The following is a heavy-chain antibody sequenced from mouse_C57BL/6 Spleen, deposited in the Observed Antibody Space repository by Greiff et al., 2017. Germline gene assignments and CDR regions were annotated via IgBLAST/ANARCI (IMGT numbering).Heavy chain of an antibody. V-gene: IGHV1-55*01. CDR1: GYTFTSYW. CDR3: ARGGDSYFDY. D-gene: IGHD3-3*01. J-gene: IGHJ2*01. Sequence: VQLQQPGAELVKPGASVKMSCKASGYTFTSYWITWVKQRPGQGLEWIGDIYPGSGSTNYNEKLKSKATLTVDTSSSTASMQLSSLTSEDSAVYYCARGGDSYFDYWGQGTTLTVSS. CDR2: IYPGSGST.